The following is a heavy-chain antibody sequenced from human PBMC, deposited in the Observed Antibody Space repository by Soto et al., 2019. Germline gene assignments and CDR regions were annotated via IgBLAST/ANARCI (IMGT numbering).Heavy chain of an antibody. CDR1: GGTFSSYT. Sequence: QVQLVQSGAEVKKPGSSVKVSCKASGGTFSSYTISWVRQAPGQGLEWMGRIIPILGIANYAQKCQGRVTITADKSTSTAYMELSSMRSEDTAVYYCARAGEQQLVSRYYYYGMDVWGQGTTVTVSS. J-gene: IGHJ6*02. V-gene: IGHV1-69*02. CDR2: IIPILGIA. D-gene: IGHD6-13*01. CDR3: ARAGEQQLVSRYYYYGMDV.